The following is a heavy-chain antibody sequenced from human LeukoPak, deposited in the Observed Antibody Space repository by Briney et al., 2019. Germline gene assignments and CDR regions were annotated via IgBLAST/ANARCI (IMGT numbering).Heavy chain of an antibody. CDR1: GFTFSSYA. CDR3: ARDLMGPGAAAGTLIDY. CDR2: ISYEGGNK. D-gene: IGHD6-13*01. V-gene: IGHV3-30*04. J-gene: IGHJ4*02. Sequence: GGSLRLSCAASGFTFSSYAMHWVRQAPGKGLEWVAVISYEGGNKYYADSVKGRFTISRDNSKNTLYLQMNSLRAEDTAVYYCARDLMGPGAAAGTLIDYWGQGTLVTVSS.